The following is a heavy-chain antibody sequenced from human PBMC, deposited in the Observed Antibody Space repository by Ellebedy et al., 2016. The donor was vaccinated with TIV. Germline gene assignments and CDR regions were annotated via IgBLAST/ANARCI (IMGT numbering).Heavy chain of an antibody. Sequence: ASVKVSCXTSGYTFDTYGISWVRQAPGQGLEWMGWISVYKGKTNYAEKFRGRVTLTTDTSTATAYMELRSLRSDDTAVYYCARDWGGVVETTTPSYFDYWGQGTVITVS. J-gene: IGHJ4*02. V-gene: IGHV1-18*01. CDR1: GYTFDTYG. CDR2: ISVYKGKT. CDR3: ARDWGGVVETTTPSYFDY. D-gene: IGHD2-21*02.